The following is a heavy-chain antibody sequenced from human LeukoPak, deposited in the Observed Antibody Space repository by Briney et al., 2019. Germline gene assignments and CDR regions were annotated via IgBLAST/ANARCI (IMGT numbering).Heavy chain of an antibody. J-gene: IGHJ4*02. CDR2: IYSGGST. V-gene: IGHV3-53*01. CDR1: GFTVSRNH. Sequence: GGSLRLSCAASGFTVSRNHMSWVRQAPGKGQEWVSVIYSGGSTDYADSVKGRFTISRDNSKNTLYLQMNSLRAEDTAVYHCARGPAGYNWGQGTLVTVSS. D-gene: IGHD1-1*01. CDR3: ARGPAGYN.